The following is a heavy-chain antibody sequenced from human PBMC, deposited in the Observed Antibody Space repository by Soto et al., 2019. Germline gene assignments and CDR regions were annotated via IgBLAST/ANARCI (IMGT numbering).Heavy chain of an antibody. V-gene: IGHV3-21*01. Sequence: EVQLVESGGGLVKPGGSLRLSCAASGFTFSSSSMNWVRQAPGKGLEWVSSISSSSSYIYYADSVKGRFTISRDNAKNSLNRQMNSLRAEDTAVYYCARDIVDRSGYSMTFDYWGQGTLVTVSS. J-gene: IGHJ4*02. D-gene: IGHD3-22*01. CDR2: ISSSSSYI. CDR3: ARDIVDRSGYSMTFDY. CDR1: GFTFSSSS.